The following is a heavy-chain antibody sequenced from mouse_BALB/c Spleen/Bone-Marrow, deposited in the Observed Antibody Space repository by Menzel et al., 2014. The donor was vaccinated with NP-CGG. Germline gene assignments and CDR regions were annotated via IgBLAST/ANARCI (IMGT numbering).Heavy chain of an antibody. Sequence: VQLKESGVELVKPGASVKLSCTASGFNIKDTYMHWVKQRPEQGLEWIGRIDPANGNTKYDPKFQGKATITADTSSNTAYLQLSSLTSEDTAVYYCARWLLPYGLDYWGQGTSVTVSS. CDR1: GFNIKDTY. D-gene: IGHD2-3*01. J-gene: IGHJ4*01. CDR2: IDPANGNT. CDR3: ARWLLPYGLDY. V-gene: IGHV14-3*02.